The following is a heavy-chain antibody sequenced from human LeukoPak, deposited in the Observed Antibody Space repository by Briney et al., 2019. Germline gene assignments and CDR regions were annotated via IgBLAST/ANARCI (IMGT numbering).Heavy chain of an antibody. V-gene: IGHV4-30-4*01. D-gene: IGHD4-23*01. CDR1: GGSISSGDYY. Sequence: SETLSLTCTVSGGSISSGDYYWSWIRQPPGKGLEWIGYIYYSGSTYYNPSLKSRVTISVDTSKNQFSLKLSSVTAADTAVYYCARGSTVVTPYWYFDLWGHGTLVTVSS. CDR2: IYYSGST. J-gene: IGHJ2*01. CDR3: ARGSTVVTPYWYFDL.